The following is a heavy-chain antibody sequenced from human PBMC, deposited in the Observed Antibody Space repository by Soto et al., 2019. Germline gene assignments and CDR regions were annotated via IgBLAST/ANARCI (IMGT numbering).Heavy chain of an antibody. CDR2: ISYDGSNK. Sequence: PGGSLRLSCAASGFTFSSYGMHWVRQAPGKGLEWVAVISYDGSNKYYADSVKGRFTISRDNSKNTLYLQMNSLRAEDTAVYYCAKDQHYDFLGYYYGMDVWGQGTTVTVSS. CDR3: AKDQHYDFLGYYYGMDV. CDR1: GFTFSSYG. V-gene: IGHV3-30*18. J-gene: IGHJ6*02. D-gene: IGHD3-3*01.